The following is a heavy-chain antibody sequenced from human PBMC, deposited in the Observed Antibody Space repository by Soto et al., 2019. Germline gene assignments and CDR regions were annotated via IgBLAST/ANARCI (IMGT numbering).Heavy chain of an antibody. CDR2: INHSGST. CDR1: GGSFSGYY. J-gene: IGHJ4*02. CDR3: ARGGDFWSGYFDY. D-gene: IGHD3-3*01. Sequence: SETLSLTCAVYGGSFSGYYWSWIRQPPGKGLEWIGEINHSGSTNYNPSLKSRVTISVDTSKNQFSLKQSSVTAADTAVYYCARGGDFWSGYFDYWGQGTLVTVSS. V-gene: IGHV4-34*01.